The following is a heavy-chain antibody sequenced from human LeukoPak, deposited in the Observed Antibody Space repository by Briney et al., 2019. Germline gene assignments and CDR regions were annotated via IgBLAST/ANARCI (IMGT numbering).Heavy chain of an antibody. CDR1: GFTFSNYW. Sequence: GGSLRLSCAASGFTFSNYWMHWVRQAPGKGLERVANIQQDGSEQYYVDSVKGRFTISRDNAKNSLYLQMNSLRAGDTAVYYCVTGPFDYWGQGTLVTVSS. J-gene: IGHJ4*02. V-gene: IGHV3-7*01. D-gene: IGHD3-10*01. CDR2: IQQDGSEQ. CDR3: VTGPFDY.